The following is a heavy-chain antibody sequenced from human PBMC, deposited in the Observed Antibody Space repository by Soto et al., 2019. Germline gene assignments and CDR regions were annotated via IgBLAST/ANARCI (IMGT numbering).Heavy chain of an antibody. J-gene: IGHJ3*02. D-gene: IGHD3-16*01. CDR2: ISGSGGST. CDR3: ANLIPELPTGDYEGLYGLGAFDI. CDR1: GFTFSSYA. Sequence: GGSLRLSCAASGFTFSSYAMSWVRQAPGKGLEWVSAISGSGGSTYYADSVKGRFTISRDNSKNTLYLQMNSLRAEDTAVYYCANLIPELPTGDYEGLYGLGAFDIWGQGTMVTVSS. V-gene: IGHV3-23*01.